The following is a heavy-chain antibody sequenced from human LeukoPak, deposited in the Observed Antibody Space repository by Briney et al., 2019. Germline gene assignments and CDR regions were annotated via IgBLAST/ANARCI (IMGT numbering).Heavy chain of an antibody. CDR2: ISSNGGST. V-gene: IGHV3-64*01. CDR1: GFTFSSYA. Sequence: GGSLRLSCAASGFTFSSYATHWVRQAPGKGLEYVSAISSNGGSTYYANSVKGRFTISRDNSKNTLYLQMGSLRAEDMAVYYCARKTGGMDVWGQGATVTVSS. CDR3: ARKTGGMDV. J-gene: IGHJ6*02.